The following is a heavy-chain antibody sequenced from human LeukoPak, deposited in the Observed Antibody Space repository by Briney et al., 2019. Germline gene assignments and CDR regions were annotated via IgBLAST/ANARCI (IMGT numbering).Heavy chain of an antibody. Sequence: SETLSLTCTVSGGSISSYYWSWIRQPPGKGLEWIGDIYYSGSTNYNPSLKSRVTISVDTSKNQLSLKLSSVTAADTAVYYCARIDTASDAFDIWGQGTMVTVSS. CDR1: GGSISSYY. J-gene: IGHJ3*02. V-gene: IGHV4-59*01. CDR2: IYYSGST. CDR3: ARIDTASDAFDI. D-gene: IGHD5-18*01.